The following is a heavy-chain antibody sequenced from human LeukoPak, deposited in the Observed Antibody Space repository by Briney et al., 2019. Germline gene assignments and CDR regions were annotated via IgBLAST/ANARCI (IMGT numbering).Heavy chain of an antibody. CDR3: AKRGMAFDY. V-gene: IGHV3-30*18. J-gene: IGHJ4*02. Sequence: GGSLRLSCVASGFTFGTYGMHWVRQAPGKGLEWVAVMSHDGGIEKYADSVKGRFTISRDNSKKTLYLQMNSLRAEDTAVYYCAKRGMAFDYWGQGTLVTVSS. D-gene: IGHD5-24*01. CDR2: MSHDGGIE. CDR1: GFTFGTYG.